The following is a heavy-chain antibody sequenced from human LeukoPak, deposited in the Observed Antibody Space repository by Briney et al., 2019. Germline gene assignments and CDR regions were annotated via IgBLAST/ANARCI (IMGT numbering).Heavy chain of an antibody. CDR2: INHSGST. CDR3: ARVGDSGYSYGHLDY. D-gene: IGHD5-18*01. J-gene: IGHJ4*02. V-gene: IGHV4-34*01. Sequence: SETLSLTCAVYGGSFSGYYWSWIRQPPGKGLEWIGEINHSGSTNYNPSLKSRVTISVDTSKNQFSLKLSSVTAADTAVYYCARVGDSGYSYGHLDYWGQGTLVTVSS. CDR1: GGSFSGYY.